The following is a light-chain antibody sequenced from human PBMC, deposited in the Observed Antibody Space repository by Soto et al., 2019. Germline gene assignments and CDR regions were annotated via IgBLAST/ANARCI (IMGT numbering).Light chain of an antibody. J-gene: IGLJ1*01. CDR3: SSYTSSSTRV. Sequence: QPASVSGSPGQSITISCTGTSSAVGDYNYVSWYQQHPGKAPKLMIFDVSNRPSGVSNRFSGSKSGNTASLTISGLQGEDEADYYCSSYTSSSTRVFGTGTKLTVL. CDR1: SSAVGDYNY. CDR2: DVS. V-gene: IGLV2-14*01.